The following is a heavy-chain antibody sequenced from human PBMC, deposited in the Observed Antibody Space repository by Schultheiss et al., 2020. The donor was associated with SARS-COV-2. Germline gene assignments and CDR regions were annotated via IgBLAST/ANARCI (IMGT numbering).Heavy chain of an antibody. CDR2: IYYSGST. Sequence: SETLSLTCTVSGGSISSGGYYWSWIRQPPGKGLEWIGYIYYSGSTYYNPSLKSRVTISVDTSKNQFSLKLSSVTAADTAVYYCARSPFYSSSYGYYYYGMDVWGQGTTVTVSS. J-gene: IGHJ6*02. V-gene: IGHV4-30-4*02. D-gene: IGHD6-6*01. CDR3: ARSPFYSSSYGYYYYGMDV. CDR1: GGSISSGGYY.